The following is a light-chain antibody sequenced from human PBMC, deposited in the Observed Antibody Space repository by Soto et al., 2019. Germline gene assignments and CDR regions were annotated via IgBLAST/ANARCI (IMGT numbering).Light chain of an antibody. CDR1: QNINNY. J-gene: IGKJ5*01. CDR2: DAS. Sequence: DIEMTQSPSSLSASVGDRVTITCQASQNINNYLNWYQQKPGRAPKILIYDASNLEAGVPSRFRGGGSGTDFTFTISRLQPEDIATYYCQQYENLPTFGQGTRLEI. V-gene: IGKV1-33*01. CDR3: QQYENLPT.